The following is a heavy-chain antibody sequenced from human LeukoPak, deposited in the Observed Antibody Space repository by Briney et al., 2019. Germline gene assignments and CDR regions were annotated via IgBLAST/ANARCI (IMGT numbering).Heavy chain of an antibody. J-gene: IGHJ4*02. Sequence: ASVKVSCKASGYTFASYYMHWVRQAPGQGLEWMGWINPNSGGTNYAQRFQGRVTMTRDTSISTAYMELSRLRSDDTAVYYCARDNSSGWTPFDYWGQGTLVTVSS. CDR2: INPNSGGT. V-gene: IGHV1-2*02. D-gene: IGHD6-19*01. CDR1: GYTFASYY. CDR3: ARDNSSGWTPFDY.